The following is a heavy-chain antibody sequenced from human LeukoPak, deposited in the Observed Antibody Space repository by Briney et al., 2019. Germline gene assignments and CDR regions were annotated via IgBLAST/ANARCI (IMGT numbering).Heavy chain of an antibody. V-gene: IGHV1-2*02. CDR3: ARDLSFPGELGVEDY. Sequence: ASVKVSCKASGYTFTGYYMHWVRQAPGQGLEWMGWINPNSGGTNYAQKFQGRVTMTRDTSISTACMELSRLRSDDTAVYYCARDLSFPGELGVEDYWGQGTLVTVSS. CDR2: INPNSGGT. D-gene: IGHD7-27*01. J-gene: IGHJ4*02. CDR1: GYTFTGYY.